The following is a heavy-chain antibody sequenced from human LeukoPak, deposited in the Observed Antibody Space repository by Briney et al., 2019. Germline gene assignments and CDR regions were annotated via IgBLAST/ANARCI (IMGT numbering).Heavy chain of an antibody. CDR2: IYYSGST. CDR1: GGSISSSSYY. CDR3: ARRSYGYSGPFDY. Sequence: SETLSLTCTVSGGSISSSSYYWGWLRQPPGKGLEWIGSIYYSGSTYYNPSLKSRVTISVDTSKNQFSLKLSSVTAADTAVYYCARRSYGYSGPFDYWGQGTLVTVSS. D-gene: IGHD5-18*01. J-gene: IGHJ4*02. V-gene: IGHV4-39*07.